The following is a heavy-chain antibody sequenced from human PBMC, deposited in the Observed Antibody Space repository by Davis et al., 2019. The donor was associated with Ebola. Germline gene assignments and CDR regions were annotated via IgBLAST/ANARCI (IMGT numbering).Heavy chain of an antibody. CDR2: IENDGSKK. CDR3: AKDRGML. Sequence: GESLKISCAASKFTLSSYWMSWVRQAPGKGLEWVATIENDGSKKYYMDSVKGRFTISRDNSKNTLYLQMNSLRAEDTAVYYCAKDRGMLWGQGTLVTVSS. J-gene: IGHJ4*02. V-gene: IGHV3-7*01. D-gene: IGHD2-8*01. CDR1: KFTLSSYW.